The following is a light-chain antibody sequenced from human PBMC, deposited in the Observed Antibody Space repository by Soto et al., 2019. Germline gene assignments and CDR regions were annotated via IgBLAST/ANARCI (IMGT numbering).Light chain of an antibody. V-gene: IGLV7-46*01. J-gene: IGLJ3*02. CDR2: DTT. CDR1: TGAVTSGHY. CDR3: LLYYSGPRV. Sequence: QAVVTQEPSLTVSPGGTVTLTCGSSTGAVTSGHYPYWFQQKPGQVPRTLIYDTTKKHSWTPARFSGSLLGGKAALTLSGXXXXXXXXXYCLLYYSGPRVFGGGTKVTVL.